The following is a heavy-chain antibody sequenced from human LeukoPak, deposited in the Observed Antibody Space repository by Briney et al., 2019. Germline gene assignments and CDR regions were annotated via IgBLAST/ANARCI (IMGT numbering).Heavy chain of an antibody. J-gene: IGHJ4*02. Sequence: GGSLRLSCAASGFTFSSYGMHWVRQAPGKGLEWVAVISYDGSNKYYADSVKGRFTISRDSSKNTLYLQMNSLRAEDTAVYYCAKGWYYYDSSGPADYWGQGTLVTVSS. CDR3: AKGWYYYDSSGPADY. V-gene: IGHV3-30*18. D-gene: IGHD3-22*01. CDR1: GFTFSSYG. CDR2: ISYDGSNK.